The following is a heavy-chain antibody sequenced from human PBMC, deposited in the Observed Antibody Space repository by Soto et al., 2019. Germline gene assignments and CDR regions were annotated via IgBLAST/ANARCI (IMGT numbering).Heavy chain of an antibody. CDR1: GGTFSSHT. J-gene: IGHJ6*03. CDR2: IIPILGMT. D-gene: IGHD1-26*01. V-gene: IGHV1-69*04. CDR3: ARETARSTYSYYYYMDV. Sequence: QVQLVQSGAEVKKPGSSVKVSCKASGGTFSSHTISWVRQAPGQGLEWMGRIIPILGMTNYAQKLQGRVTITADTSTSTAYMELSSLRSDDTAGYYCARETARSTYSYYYYMDVWGKGTTVTVSS.